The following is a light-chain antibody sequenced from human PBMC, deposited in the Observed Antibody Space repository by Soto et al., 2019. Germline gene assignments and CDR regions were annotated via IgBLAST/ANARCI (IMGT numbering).Light chain of an antibody. Sequence: EIELTQSPATLSSFPGDRVTLSCRASQAVNTSLAWYQHNPGQAPSLLIFLASNRAAGVPARFSGSGAGTDFTLTISNVEPEDFAVYYCHQRQSWPRTFGQGTKVDI. CDR1: QAVNTS. CDR2: LAS. J-gene: IGKJ1*01. CDR3: HQRQSWPRT. V-gene: IGKV3D-11*01.